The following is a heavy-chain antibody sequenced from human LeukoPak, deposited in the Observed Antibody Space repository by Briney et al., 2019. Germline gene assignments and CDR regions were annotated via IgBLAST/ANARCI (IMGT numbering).Heavy chain of an antibody. CDR3: AREFGGYYGSGRAHFDY. J-gene: IGHJ4*02. CDR1: GFTFSSYW. Sequence: GGSLRLSCAASGFTFSSYWMSWVRQAPGKGLEWVAVISYDGSNKYYADSVKGRFTISRDNSKNTLYLQMNSLRAEDTAVYYCAREFGGYYGSGRAHFDYWGQGTLVTVSS. V-gene: IGHV3-30-3*01. D-gene: IGHD3-10*01. CDR2: ISYDGSNK.